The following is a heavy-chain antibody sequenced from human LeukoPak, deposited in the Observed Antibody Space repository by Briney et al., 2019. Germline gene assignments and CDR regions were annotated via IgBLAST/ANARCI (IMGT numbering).Heavy chain of an antibody. V-gene: IGHV3-30-3*01. CDR1: GLTFSSYA. D-gene: IGHD1-1*01. CDR3: ARYDARYGMDV. Sequence: QPGRSLRLSCAASGLTFSSYAMHWVRQAPGKGLEWVAVISYDGSNKYYADSVKGRFTISRGNSKNTLYLQMNSLRAEDTAVYYCARYDARYGMDVWGQGTTVTVSS. CDR2: ISYDGSNK. J-gene: IGHJ6*02.